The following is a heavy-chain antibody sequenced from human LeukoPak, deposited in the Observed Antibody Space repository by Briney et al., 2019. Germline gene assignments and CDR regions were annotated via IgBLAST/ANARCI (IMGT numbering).Heavy chain of an antibody. Sequence: ASVKVSCKVSGYTLTELSMHWVRQAPGKGLEWMGGFDPEDGETIYAQKFQGRVTITADKSTSTAYMELSSLRSEDTAVYYCASAHCSSTSCSRRLDWFDPWGQGTLVTVSS. D-gene: IGHD2-2*01. CDR1: GYTLTELS. CDR2: FDPEDGET. J-gene: IGHJ5*02. CDR3: ASAHCSSTSCSRRLDWFDP. V-gene: IGHV1-24*01.